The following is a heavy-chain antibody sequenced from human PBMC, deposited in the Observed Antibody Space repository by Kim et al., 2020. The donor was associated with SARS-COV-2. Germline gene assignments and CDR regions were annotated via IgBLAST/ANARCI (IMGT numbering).Heavy chain of an antibody. CDR1: GFTFSLYA. D-gene: IGHD5-18*01. V-gene: IGHV3-23*01. CDR3: AKAGGLYTYAYADFDY. CDR2: ISGSDDTT. J-gene: IGHJ4*02. Sequence: GGSLRLSCAASGFTFSLYAMSWVRQAPGKGLEWVSTISGSDDTTYYADSVKGRFTISRDNSKKTLYLQLNRLRAEDTALYYCAKAGGLYTYAYADFDYWGQGTLVTVSS.